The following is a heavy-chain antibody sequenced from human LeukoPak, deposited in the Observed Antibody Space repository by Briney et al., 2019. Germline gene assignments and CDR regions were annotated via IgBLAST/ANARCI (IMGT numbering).Heavy chain of an antibody. CDR3: ASRLGEYSGYDHT. J-gene: IGHJ4*02. Sequence: GASVKVSCKASGYTFTGYYMHWVRQAPGQGLEWMGWINPNSGGTNYAQKFQGRVTMTRDTSISTAYMELSRLRSDDTAVCYCASRLGEYSGYDHTWGQGTLVTVSS. D-gene: IGHD5-12*01. CDR1: GYTFTGYY. V-gene: IGHV1-2*02. CDR2: INPNSGGT.